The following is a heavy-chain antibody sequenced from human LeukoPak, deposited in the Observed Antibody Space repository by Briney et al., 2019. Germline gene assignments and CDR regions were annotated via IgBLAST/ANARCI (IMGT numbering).Heavy chain of an antibody. CDR2: ISSDGSIK. Sequence: GGSLRLSCTASKFTFSHYGMQWVRRAPGKGLEWVAVISSDGSIKVYADSVKGRFTLSRDNSINTVDLQMNSLRAEDTAVYYCVKEYHSRGFGAYFDYWGQGTLVTVSS. V-gene: IGHV3-30*18. D-gene: IGHD3-3*01. J-gene: IGHJ4*02. CDR3: VKEYHSRGFGAYFDY. CDR1: KFTFSHYG.